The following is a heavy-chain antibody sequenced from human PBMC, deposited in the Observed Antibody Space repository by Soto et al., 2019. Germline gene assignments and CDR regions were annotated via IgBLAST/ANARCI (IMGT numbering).Heavy chain of an antibody. CDR2: IRKAGSAR. Sequence: EVQLVESGGGLVHPGGSLRLSCEASGFAFGSSWMTWVRQAPGKGLEWVANIRKAGSARSYLDSVTGRFTISRDNAKNSLYLQMDSLRAEDTGLYFCARDVSPGSSSLYLDAFDIWGQGTRVTVSS. CDR1: GFAFGSSW. J-gene: IGHJ3*02. D-gene: IGHD6-13*01. CDR3: ARDVSPGSSSLYLDAFDI. V-gene: IGHV3-7*05.